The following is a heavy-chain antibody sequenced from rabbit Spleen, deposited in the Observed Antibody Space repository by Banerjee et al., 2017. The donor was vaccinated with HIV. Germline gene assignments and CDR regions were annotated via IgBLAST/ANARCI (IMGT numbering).Heavy chain of an antibody. J-gene: IGHJ4*01. CDR1: GFSFSNKAV. D-gene: IGHD2-1*01. V-gene: IGHV1S45*01. CDR2: INAVTGKA. Sequence: QEHLVESGGGLVKPEGSLKLSCTASGFSFSNKAVMCWVRQAPGKGLEWIAYINAVTGKAVYASWAKGRFTFSKTSSTTVTLQMTSLTAADTATYFCARDPYITTNADYNLWGPGTLVT. CDR3: ARDPYITTNADYNL.